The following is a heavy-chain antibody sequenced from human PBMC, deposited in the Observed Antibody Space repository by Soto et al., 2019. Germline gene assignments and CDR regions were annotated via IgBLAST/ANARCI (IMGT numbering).Heavy chain of an antibody. CDR1: GFTFSSYS. V-gene: IGHV3-21*01. CDR3: ARGGGREYYYDSSGYYRIFDY. Sequence: GGSLRLSCAASGFTFSSYSMNWVRQAPGKGLEWVSSISSSSSYIYYADSVKGRFTISRDNAKNSLYLQMNSLRAEDTAVYYCARGGGREYYYDSSGYYRIFDYWGQGTLVTVSS. J-gene: IGHJ4*02. CDR2: ISSSSSYI. D-gene: IGHD3-22*01.